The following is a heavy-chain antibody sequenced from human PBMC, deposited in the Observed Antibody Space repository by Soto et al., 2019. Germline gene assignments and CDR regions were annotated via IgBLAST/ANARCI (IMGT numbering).Heavy chain of an antibody. CDR2: INTAGGT. V-gene: IGHV3-66*01. D-gene: IGHD6-6*01. Sequence: PGGSLRLSCAASGITVNSNYMSWVRQAPGKGLEWVSTINTAGGTYYADSAKGRFTISRDDSKNTSSLQMNSLRAEDTALYYCTSKTILARPAYWGQGTLVTVSS. CDR1: GITVNSNY. CDR3: TSKTILARPAY. J-gene: IGHJ4*02.